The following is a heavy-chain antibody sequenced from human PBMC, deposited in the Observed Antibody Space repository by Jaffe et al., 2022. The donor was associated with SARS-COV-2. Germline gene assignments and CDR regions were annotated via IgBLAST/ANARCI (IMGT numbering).Heavy chain of an antibody. D-gene: IGHD5-18*01. CDR2: TRNKANSYTT. CDR3: ATAGYSYGRGY. Sequence: EVQLVESGGGLVQPGGSLRLSCAASGFTFSDHYMDWVRQAPGKGLEWVGRTRNKANSYTTEYAASVKGRFTISRDDSKNSLYLQMNSLKTEDTAVYYCATAGYSYGRGYWGQGTLVTVSS. CDR1: GFTFSDHY. J-gene: IGHJ4*02. V-gene: IGHV3-72*01.